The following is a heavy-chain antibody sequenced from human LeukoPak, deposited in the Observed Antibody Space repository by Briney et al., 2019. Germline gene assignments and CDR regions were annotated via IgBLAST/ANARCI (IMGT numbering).Heavy chain of an antibody. D-gene: IGHD4-11*01. J-gene: IGHJ4*02. Sequence: ASVKVSCKASGYTFTDYNMHWVRQAPGQGPEWMGWMSPHSGDTNYAQKFRGRVTMTRDTSITTAYMELTSLTSDDTAVYYCVRDLYMASPSPDYWGRGTLVTVSS. CDR1: GYTFTDYN. V-gene: IGHV1-2*02. CDR3: VRDLYMASPSPDY. CDR2: MSPHSGDT.